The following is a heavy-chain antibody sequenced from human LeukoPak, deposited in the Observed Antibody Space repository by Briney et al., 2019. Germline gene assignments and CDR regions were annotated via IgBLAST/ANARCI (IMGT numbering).Heavy chain of an antibody. CDR3: AREQPPGVVKNAFDI. CDR2: IIPIFGTA. Sequence: SVKVSCKASGGTFSSYAISWVRQAPGQGLEWMGGIIPIFGTANYAQKFQGRVTITTDESTSTAYMELSSLRSEDTAVYYCAREQPPGVVKNAFDIWGQGTMVTVSS. J-gene: IGHJ3*02. D-gene: IGHD3-3*01. V-gene: IGHV1-69*05. CDR1: GGTFSSYA.